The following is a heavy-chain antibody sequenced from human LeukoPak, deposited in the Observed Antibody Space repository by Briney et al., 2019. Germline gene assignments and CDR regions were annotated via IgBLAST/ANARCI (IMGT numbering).Heavy chain of an antibody. V-gene: IGHV3-7*03. J-gene: IGHJ4*02. CDR1: GFTFSSYW. CDR3: ARDGALPAYSSGWRDY. CDR2: MKQDGSEK. Sequence: GGSLRLSCAASGFTFSSYWMSWVRQAPGKGLEWVANMKQDGSEKYYVDSVKGRFTISRDNAKNSLYLQMNSLRAEDTAVYYCARDGALPAYSSGWRDYWGQGTLVTVSS. D-gene: IGHD6-19*01.